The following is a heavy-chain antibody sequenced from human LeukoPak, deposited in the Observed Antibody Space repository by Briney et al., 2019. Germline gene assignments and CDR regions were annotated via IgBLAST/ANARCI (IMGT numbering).Heavy chain of an antibody. CDR3: AKHRPVDYYGSGSYYYYMDV. D-gene: IGHD3-10*01. Sequence: GGSLRLSCAASGFTFSSYGMSWVRQAPGKGLEWVSAISGSGSSTYYADSVKGRFTISRDNSKNTLYLQMNSLRAEDTAVYYCAKHRPVDYYGSGSYYYYMDVWGKGTTVTISS. CDR2: ISGSGSST. CDR1: GFTFSSYG. J-gene: IGHJ6*03. V-gene: IGHV3-23*01.